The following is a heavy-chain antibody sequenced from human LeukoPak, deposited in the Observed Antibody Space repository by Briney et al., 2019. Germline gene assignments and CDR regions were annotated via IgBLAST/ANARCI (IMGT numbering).Heavy chain of an antibody. CDR2: VYYTGNT. CDR3: ASNRYGDYLAGDY. CDR1: GGSISSSGHF. D-gene: IGHD4-17*01. Sequence: SETLPLTCTVSGGSISSSGHFWAWIRQPPGKGLEWIGSVYYTGNTYYNPSLKSRVSMSADTSKNQFSLKVSSMTAAGTAVYYCASNRYGDYLAGDYWGQGTLVTVSS. V-gene: IGHV4-39*07. J-gene: IGHJ4*02.